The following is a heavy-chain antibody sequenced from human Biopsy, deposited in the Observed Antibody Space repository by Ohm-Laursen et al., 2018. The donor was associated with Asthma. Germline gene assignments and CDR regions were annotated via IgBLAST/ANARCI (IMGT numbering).Heavy chain of an antibody. V-gene: IGHV2-5*02. J-gene: IGHJ6*02. Sequence: STQTLTLTCTFSGFSLSTSGGGVGWIRQPPGKALEWLGNIYWDDDKRYSPSLQSRLTITRDTPKDQVVLTMTNMGPVDTGTYYCVHTLVGLKAFDFWGQETTVTVS. CDR3: VHTLVGLKAFDF. D-gene: IGHD1-26*01. CDR1: GFSLSTSGGG. CDR2: IYWDDDK.